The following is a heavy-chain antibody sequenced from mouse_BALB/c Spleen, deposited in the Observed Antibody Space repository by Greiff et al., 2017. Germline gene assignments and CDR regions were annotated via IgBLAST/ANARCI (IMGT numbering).Heavy chain of an antibody. CDR1: GYPITSDYA. D-gene: IGHD2-14*01. V-gene: IGHV3-2*02. CDR2: ISYSGST. Sequence: EVKLMESGPGLVKPSQSLSLTCTVTGYPITSDYAWNWIRQFPGNQLEWMGYISYSGSTSYNPSLKSRISITRDTSKNQFFLQLNSVTTEDTATYYCARREVRRGAMDYWGQGTSVTVSS. J-gene: IGHJ4*01. CDR3: ARREVRRGAMDY.